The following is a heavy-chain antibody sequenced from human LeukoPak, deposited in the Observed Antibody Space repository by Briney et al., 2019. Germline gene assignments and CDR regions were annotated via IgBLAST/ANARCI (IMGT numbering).Heavy chain of an antibody. J-gene: IGHJ6*02. CDR3: ARVPLNYGSGSYYYYYGMDV. CDR2: INPNSGGT. V-gene: IGHV1-2*02. CDR1: GYTFTGYY. D-gene: IGHD3-10*01. Sequence: ASVKVSCKASGYTFTGYYMHWVRQAPGQGLEWMGWINPNSGGTNYAQKFQGRVTMTGDTSISTAYMELSRLRSDDTAVYYCARVPLNYGSGSYYYYYGMDVWGQGTTVTVSS.